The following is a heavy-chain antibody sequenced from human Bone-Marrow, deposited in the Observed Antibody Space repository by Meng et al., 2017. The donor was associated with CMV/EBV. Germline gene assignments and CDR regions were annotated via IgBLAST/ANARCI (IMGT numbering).Heavy chain of an antibody. CDR3: ARDSIVVPAIVYYYYGMDV. D-gene: IGHD2-2*01. V-gene: IGHV1-2*02. J-gene: IGHJ6*02. Sequence: ASVKVSCKASGYTFTGYYMHWVRQAPGQGLEWMGWINPNSGGTNYAQKFQGRVTMTRDTSISTAYMELSRLRSDDTAVYYCARDSIVVPAIVYYYYGMDVWGQGTTATVSS. CDR2: INPNSGGT. CDR1: GYTFTGYY.